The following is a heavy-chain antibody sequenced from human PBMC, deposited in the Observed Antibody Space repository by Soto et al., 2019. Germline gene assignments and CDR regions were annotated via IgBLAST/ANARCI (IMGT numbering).Heavy chain of an antibody. V-gene: IGHV3-21*01. Sequence: GGSLRLSCAASGFTFISYSMNWVRQATGKGLEWVSSISSSSSYIYYADSVKGRFTISRDNAKNSLYLQMNSLRAEDTAVYYCARDTYVVVPAAAGYWGQGTLVTVSS. CDR2: ISSSSSYI. CDR1: GFTFISYS. J-gene: IGHJ4*02. CDR3: ARDTYVVVPAAAGY. D-gene: IGHD2-2*01.